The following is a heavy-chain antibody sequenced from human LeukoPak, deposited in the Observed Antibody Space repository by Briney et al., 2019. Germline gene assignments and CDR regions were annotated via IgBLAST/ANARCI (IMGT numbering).Heavy chain of an antibody. J-gene: IGHJ4*02. V-gene: IGHV3-7*01. CDR2: IKNDGAVK. Sequence: GGSLRLSCAASGFSFRKSAMHWVRQAPGKGLEWVANIKNDGAVKNYVDSVKGRFTISRDNAKNSLYLQMNSLRAEDTAVYYCAKDSYSKGDFWGQGVLVTVSS. D-gene: IGHD6-13*01. CDR1: GFSFRKSA. CDR3: AKDSYSKGDF.